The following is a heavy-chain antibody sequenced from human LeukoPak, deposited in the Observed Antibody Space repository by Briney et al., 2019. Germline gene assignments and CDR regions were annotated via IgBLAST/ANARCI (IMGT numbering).Heavy chain of an antibody. J-gene: IGHJ4*02. CDR1: GGSISDYY. Sequence: PSETLSLTCTVSGGSISDYYWSWIRQPPGKALEWIGYINYSGNNNYNPSLKSRVTISVDTSKNQFSLRLTSVTAADTAVFYCAREGRQDYVYFDYWGQGSLVTVSS. CDR3: AREGRQDYVYFDY. CDR2: INYSGNN. V-gene: IGHV4-59*01. D-gene: IGHD4-17*01.